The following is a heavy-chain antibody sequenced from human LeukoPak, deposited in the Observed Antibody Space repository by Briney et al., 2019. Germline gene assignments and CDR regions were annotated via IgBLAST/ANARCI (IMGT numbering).Heavy chain of an antibody. V-gene: IGHV4-34*01. J-gene: IGHJ5*02. CDR3: AGGRSYGYCTNGVCYRFDP. CDR2: INHSGST. D-gene: IGHD2-8*01. Sequence: SETLSLTCAVYGGSFSGYYWSWIRQPPGKGLEWIGEINHSGSTNYNPSLKSRVTISVDTSKNQFSLKLSSVTAADTAVYYCAGGRSYGYCTNGVCYRFDPWGQGTLVTVSS. CDR1: GGSFSGYY.